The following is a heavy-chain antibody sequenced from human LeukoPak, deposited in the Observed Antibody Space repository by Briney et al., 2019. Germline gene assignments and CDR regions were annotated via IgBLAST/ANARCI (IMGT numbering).Heavy chain of an antibody. CDR3: ARNFDGYLDY. J-gene: IGHJ4*02. D-gene: IGHD3-9*01. CDR2: IYHSGST. Sequence: SETLSLTCAVSGGSISSGGYSWSWIRQPPGKGLEWIGYIYHSGSTYYNPSLKSRVTISVDRSKNQFSLKLSSVTAADTAVYYCARNFDGYLDYWGQGTLVTVSS. V-gene: IGHV4-30-2*01. CDR1: GGSISSGGYS.